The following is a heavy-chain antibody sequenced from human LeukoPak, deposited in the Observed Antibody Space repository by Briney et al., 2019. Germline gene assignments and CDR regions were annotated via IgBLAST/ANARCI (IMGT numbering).Heavy chain of an antibody. CDR3: AKGSDYYGSGSYFNSNWFDP. Sequence: PGGSLRLSCAASGFTFTTNAMSWVRQAPGKGLEWVSAISGRTGATYYADSEKGRFTISRDNSKSTLYLQMDSLRAEDTAVYFCAKGSDYYGSGSYFNSNWFDPWGQGTLVTVSS. CDR2: ISGRTGAT. D-gene: IGHD3-10*01. V-gene: IGHV3-23*01. CDR1: GFTFTTNA. J-gene: IGHJ5*02.